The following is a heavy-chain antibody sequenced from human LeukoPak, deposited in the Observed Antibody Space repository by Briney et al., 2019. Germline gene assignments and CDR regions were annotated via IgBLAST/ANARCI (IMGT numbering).Heavy chain of an antibody. CDR1: GGTFSSYA. CDR3: ARDRDSYGYSLAY. D-gene: IGHD5-18*01. J-gene: IGHJ4*02. V-gene: IGHV1-69*10. CDR2: IIPILGIA. Sequence: ASVKVSCKASGGTFSSYAISWVRQAPGQGLEWMGRIIPILGIANYAQKFQGRVTITADESTSTAYMELSSLRSEDTAVYYCARDRDSYGYSLAYWGQRTLVTVSS.